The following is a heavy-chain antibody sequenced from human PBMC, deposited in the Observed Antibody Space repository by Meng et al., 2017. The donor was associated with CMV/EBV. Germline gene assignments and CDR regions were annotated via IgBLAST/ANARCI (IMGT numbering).Heavy chain of an antibody. Sequence: QFRRGEVGAGVKEPGASGQVSCKASGGTFSSYAIGWVRQAPGQGLEWMGGIIPIFGTANYAQKFQGRVTITADESTSTAYMELSSLRSEDTAVYYCARMPRDGYNYIDYWGQGTLVTVSS. D-gene: IGHD5-24*01. V-gene: IGHV1-69*12. CDR2: IIPIFGTA. J-gene: IGHJ4*02. CDR1: GGTFSSYA. CDR3: ARMPRDGYNYIDY.